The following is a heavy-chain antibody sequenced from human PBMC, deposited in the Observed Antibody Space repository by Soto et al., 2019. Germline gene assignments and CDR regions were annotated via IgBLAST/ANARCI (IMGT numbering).Heavy chain of an antibody. Sequence: QVQVVESGGDMVRPGRSLRLSCIASGFNFSQYGMHWVRQAPGKGLEWVAFLWHDGTIKSYVDSVRGRFTISRDNSKNTLFLQMNSLRVEDTAVYYCVPNMDYWGQGTLVTVSS. V-gene: IGHV3-33*03. J-gene: IGHJ4*02. CDR3: VPNMDY. CDR1: GFNFSQYG. CDR2: LWHDGTIK.